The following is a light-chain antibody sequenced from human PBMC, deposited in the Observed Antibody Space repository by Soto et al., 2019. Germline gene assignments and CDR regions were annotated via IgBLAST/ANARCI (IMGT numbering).Light chain of an antibody. Sequence: EMVLTQSRGTLALSAGGRGSRSGKASQSVPHNNLAWFQQKPGQAPRLLIHDASNRATGIPARFSGSGSRTDFTLTFSSLEREDFAVYYCQQRSNWPPFAFGQGTRLEIK. V-gene: IGKV3-11*01. CDR2: DAS. J-gene: IGKJ5*01. CDR3: QQRSNWPPFA. CDR1: QSVPHNN.